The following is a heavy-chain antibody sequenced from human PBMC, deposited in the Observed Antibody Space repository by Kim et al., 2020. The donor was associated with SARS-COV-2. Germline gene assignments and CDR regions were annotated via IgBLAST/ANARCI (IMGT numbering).Heavy chain of an antibody. J-gene: IGHJ6*02. CDR2: INHSGST. D-gene: IGHD3-22*01. CDR1: GGSFSGSY. V-gene: IGHV4-34*01. Sequence: SETLSLTCAVYGGSFSGSYWSWIRQPPGKGLEWIGEINHSGSTDYNPSLKSRVTISLDTSKNQFSLKLSSVTAADTAVYYCARVVITPLYYYYYGMDLWGQGTTVTVSS. CDR3: ARVVITPLYYYYYGMDL.